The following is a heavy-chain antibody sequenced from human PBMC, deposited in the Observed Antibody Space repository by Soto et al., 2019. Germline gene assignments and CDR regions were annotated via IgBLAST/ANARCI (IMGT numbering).Heavy chain of an antibody. Sequence: EVQLLESGGGLVQPGGSLRLSCAASGFTFSSYAMSWVRQAPGKGLEWVSAISGSGGNTYYADSVKGRFTISRDNSKNTLYLQMNSLRAEDTAVYYCAKDLKWLRSPSLDYWGQGTLVTVSS. D-gene: IGHD5-12*01. V-gene: IGHV3-23*01. CDR3: AKDLKWLRSPSLDY. J-gene: IGHJ4*02. CDR2: ISGSGGNT. CDR1: GFTFSSYA.